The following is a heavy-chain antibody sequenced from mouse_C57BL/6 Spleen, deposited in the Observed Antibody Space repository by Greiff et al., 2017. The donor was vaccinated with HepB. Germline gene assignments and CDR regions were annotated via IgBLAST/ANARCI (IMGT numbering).Heavy chain of an antibody. CDR2: ISSGSSTI. CDR3: ATPMVTTTASFAY. Sequence: EVKVVESGGGLVKPGGSLKLSCAASGFTFSDYGMHWVRQAPEKGLEWVAYISSGSSTIYYADTVKGRFTISRDNAKNTLFLQMTSLRSEDTAMYYCATPMVTTTASFAYWGQGTLVTVSA. CDR1: GFTFSDYG. J-gene: IGHJ3*01. D-gene: IGHD2-2*01. V-gene: IGHV5-17*01.